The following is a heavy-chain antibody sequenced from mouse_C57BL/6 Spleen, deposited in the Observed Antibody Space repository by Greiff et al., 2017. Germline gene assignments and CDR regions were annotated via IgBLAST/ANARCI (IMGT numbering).Heavy chain of an antibody. V-gene: IGHV5-17*01. CDR1: GFTFSDYG. D-gene: IGHD1-1*01. CDR3: AKGGTVADYFDY. J-gene: IGHJ2*01. Sequence: EVQLVESGGGLVKPGGSLKLSCAASGFTFSDYGMHWVRQAPEKGLEWVAYISSGSSTIDYADTVKGRFTISRDNAKNTLFLQMTSLRSEDTAMYYCAKGGTVADYFDYWGQGTTLTVSS. CDR2: ISSGSSTI.